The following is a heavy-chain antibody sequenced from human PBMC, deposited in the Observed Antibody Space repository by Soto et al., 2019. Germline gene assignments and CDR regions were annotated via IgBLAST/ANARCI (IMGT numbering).Heavy chain of an antibody. D-gene: IGHD1-20*01. Sequence: EVQLVESGGGLVQSGGSLRLSCTASGFSVSDHFMDWVRQTPGKALEWLGQITNRATGDTTFYAASVKGRFTVSKDESRNSLYLQMNSLKTEDTAVYYCASSITQMLTDWGQGTLVAVAS. J-gene: IGHJ4*02. V-gene: IGHV3-72*01. CDR1: GFSVSDHF. CDR3: ASSITQMLTD. CDR2: ITNRATGDTT.